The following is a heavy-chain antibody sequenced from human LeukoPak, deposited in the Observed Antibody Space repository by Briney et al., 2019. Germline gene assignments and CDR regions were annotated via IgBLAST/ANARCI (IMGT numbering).Heavy chain of an antibody. Sequence: GGSLRLSCAASGFTFSSYSMNWVRQAPGKGLEWVSYISITGSTIYYADSVKGRFTVSRDNAKNSLYLQMNSLRDEDTALYYCVRNLPGDHYSYGMDVWGQGTTVIVS. D-gene: IGHD7-27*01. CDR1: GFTFSSYS. CDR3: VRNLPGDHYSYGMDV. J-gene: IGHJ6*02. V-gene: IGHV3-48*02. CDR2: ISITGSTI.